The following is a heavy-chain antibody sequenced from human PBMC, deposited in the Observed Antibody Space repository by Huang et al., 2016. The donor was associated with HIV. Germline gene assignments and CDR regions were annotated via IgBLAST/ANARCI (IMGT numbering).Heavy chain of an antibody. CDR3: ARSEPSRYYFDY. V-gene: IGHV3-30-3*01. J-gene: IGHJ4*02. CDR2: ISNEGSTK. Sequence: QVQLVESGGGVVQPGTSLSLSCAASGFTFSNYAMNWVRQAPGKGLEWVAVISNEGSTKYYADSVKGRFTISRDKSKNTVYLQMNSLRAEDTAVYYCARSEPSRYYFDYWGQGTLVTVSS. CDR1: GFTFSNYA.